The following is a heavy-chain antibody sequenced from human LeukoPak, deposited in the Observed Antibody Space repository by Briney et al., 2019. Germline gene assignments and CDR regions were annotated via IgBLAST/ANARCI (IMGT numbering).Heavy chain of an antibody. D-gene: IGHD2-2*01. CDR3: ARVSKLGYCSSTSCLFDY. J-gene: IGHJ4*02. Sequence: PSQTLSLTCAVSGGSISSGGYSWSWIRQPPGKGLEWIGYIYHSGSTYYNPSLKSRVTISVDRSKNQFSLKLSSVTAADTAVYYCARVSKLGYCSSTSCLFDYWGQGTLVTVSS. CDR1: GGSISSGGYS. V-gene: IGHV4-30-2*01. CDR2: IYHSGST.